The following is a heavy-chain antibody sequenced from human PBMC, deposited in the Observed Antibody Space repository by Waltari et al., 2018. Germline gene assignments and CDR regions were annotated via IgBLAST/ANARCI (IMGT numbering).Heavy chain of an antibody. CDR3: ARVAFYDSGSYFDY. V-gene: IGHV1-46*01. D-gene: IGHD3-10*01. CDR1: GYIFTNYY. CDR2: VNPSAGST. Sequence: QAHLVQSGAEVKKPGASVRVSCKASGYIFTNYYNHWLRQAPGQGLEWMGTVNPSAGSTDYAQKFQGRVTMTRDTSTSTVYMELSSLRSDDTAVYYCARVAFYDSGSYFDYWGQGTLVTVSS. J-gene: IGHJ4*02.